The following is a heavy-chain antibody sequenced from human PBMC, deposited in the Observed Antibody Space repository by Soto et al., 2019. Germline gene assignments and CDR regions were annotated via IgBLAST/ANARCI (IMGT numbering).Heavy chain of an antibody. CDR2: VYMSGST. D-gene: IGHD1-26*01. J-gene: IGHJ4*02. CDR1: GDSMTKYY. V-gene: IGHV4-4*07. Sequence: KTSETLSLTCIVSGDSMTKYYWSWLRQPAGKGLEWIGRVYMSGSTNYNPSLKSRVTMSIDTSNNHFSLDLKSVTAADTAVYYCARTVGAAYYFDFWGQGALVTVSS. CDR3: ARTVGAAYYFDF.